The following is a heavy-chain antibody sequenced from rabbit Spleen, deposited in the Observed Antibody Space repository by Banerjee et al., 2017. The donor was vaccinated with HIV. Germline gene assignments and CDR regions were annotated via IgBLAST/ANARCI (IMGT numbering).Heavy chain of an antibody. CDR3: ARSLGGDIASYNI. J-gene: IGHJ6*01. CDR1: GFSLSTYA. CDR2: LNSGGSP. Sequence: QSVKESGGGLVTPGTPLTLTCTVSGFSLSTYAMIWVRQAPGKGLEYIGLLNSGGSPHYASWAKGRFTISKTSTTMDLKITSPSTEDTATYFCARSLGGDIASYNIWGQGTLVTVS. V-gene: IGHV1S69*01. D-gene: IGHD2-1*01.